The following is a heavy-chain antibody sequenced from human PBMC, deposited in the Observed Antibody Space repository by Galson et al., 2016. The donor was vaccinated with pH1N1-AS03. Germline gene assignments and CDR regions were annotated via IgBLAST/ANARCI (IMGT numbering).Heavy chain of an antibody. V-gene: IGHV2-70*04. CDR3: ARTLNYNTGLDV. Sequence: PALVKPTQTLTLTCTASGFSLSTGGMRVSWIRQPPGKALEWLGRIDWDDGTFYSTSLKTRLTISKDTSKNQVVLTMTNMDPVDTGTYYCARTLNYNTGLDVWGPGATVTVSS. CDR2: IDWDDGT. J-gene: IGHJ6*02. D-gene: IGHD5-24*01. CDR1: GFSLSTGGMR.